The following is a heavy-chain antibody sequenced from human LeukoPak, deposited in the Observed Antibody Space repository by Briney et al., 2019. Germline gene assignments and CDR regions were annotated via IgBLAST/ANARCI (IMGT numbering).Heavy chain of an antibody. D-gene: IGHD3-22*01. Sequence: ETLSLTCAVYGGSFSGYYWSWIRQPPGKGLEWVSAISGSGGSTYYADSVKGRFTISRDNSKNTLYLQMNSLRAEDTAVYYCAKSTYYYDSSGYYDNAFDIWGQGTMVTVSS. CDR3: AKSTYYYDSSGYYDNAFDI. J-gene: IGHJ3*02. CDR2: ISGSGGST. CDR1: GGSFSGYY. V-gene: IGHV3-23*01.